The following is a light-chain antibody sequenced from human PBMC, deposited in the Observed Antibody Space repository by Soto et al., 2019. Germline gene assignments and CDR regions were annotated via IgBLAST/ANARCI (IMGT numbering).Light chain of an antibody. V-gene: IGKV1-39*01. CDR3: QQSYSTPWT. J-gene: IGKJ1*01. CDR1: QGISSY. Sequence: IRLTQSPSSLSASVGDRVTITCRASQGISSYLAWYQQKPGKAPKLLIYAASTLQSGVPLRFSGSGSGTDFTLTISSLQPEDFATYYCQQSYSTPWTFGQGTKVDIK. CDR2: AAS.